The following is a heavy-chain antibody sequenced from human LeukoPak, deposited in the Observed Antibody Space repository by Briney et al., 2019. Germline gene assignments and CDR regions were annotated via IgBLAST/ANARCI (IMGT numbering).Heavy chain of an antibody. D-gene: IGHD6-13*01. CDR1: GFTFSNYW. V-gene: IGHV3-7*03. CDR3: AKGPWGESSSWLSRFDY. J-gene: IGHJ4*02. CDR2: IKQDGSQK. Sequence: GGSLRLSCAASGFTFSNYWMSWVRQAPGKGLEWVANIKQDGSQKYYVDSVKGRFTISRDNSKNTLYLQMNSLRAEDTAVYYCAKGPWGESSSWLSRFDYWGQGTLVTVSS.